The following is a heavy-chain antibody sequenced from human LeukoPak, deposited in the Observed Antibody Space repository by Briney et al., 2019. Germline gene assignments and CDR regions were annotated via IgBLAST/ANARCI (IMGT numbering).Heavy chain of an antibody. V-gene: IGHV4-59*01. J-gene: IGHJ5*02. CDR2: TYYSGST. CDR3: ARDLLLGFDP. CDR1: GGSISNYY. Sequence: SETLSLTCTVSGGSISNYYWSWIRQPPGKGLEWIGYTYYSGSTNYNPSLKSRVTISVDTSKNQFSLKLSSVTAADTAVYYCARDLLLGFDPWGQGTLVTVSS. D-gene: IGHD2-8*02.